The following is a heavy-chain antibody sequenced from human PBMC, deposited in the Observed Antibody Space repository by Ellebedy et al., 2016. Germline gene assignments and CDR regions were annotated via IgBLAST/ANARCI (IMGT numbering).Heavy chain of an antibody. Sequence: SETLSLTCNVSGGSVSSDYWNWIRRPPGKGLEWIGYVFHTGTTNYNPSLKSRVTMPVDPSKSQFSLRLTSVTAADTAVYYCAKWNGGWYAFEVWGQGTMVTVSS. D-gene: IGHD6-19*01. CDR3: AKWNGGWYAFEV. J-gene: IGHJ3*01. V-gene: IGHV4-59*02. CDR1: GGSVSSDY. CDR2: VFHTGTT.